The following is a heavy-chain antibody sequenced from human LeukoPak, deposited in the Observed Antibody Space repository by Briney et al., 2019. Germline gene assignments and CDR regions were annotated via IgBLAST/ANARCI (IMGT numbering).Heavy chain of an antibody. D-gene: IGHD1-1*01. CDR3: VKRWTGTTIGQQDF. CDR1: GFTFSSYG. CDR2: IRYDGSNK. J-gene: IGHJ4*02. V-gene: IGHV3-30*02. Sequence: GGSLRLSCAASGFTFSSYGMHWVRQAPAKGLEWVAFIRYDGSNKYYADSVKGRFTISRDNSKNTLYLQMNSLRAEDMAVYYCVKRWTGTTIGQQDFWGQGTLVTVSS.